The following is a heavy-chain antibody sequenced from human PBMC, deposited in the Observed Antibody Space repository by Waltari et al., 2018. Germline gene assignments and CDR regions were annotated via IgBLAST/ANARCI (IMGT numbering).Heavy chain of an antibody. CDR3: ARRRSTVTTLWSAWYYYYYMDV. CDR1: GGTFSSYA. J-gene: IGHJ6*03. CDR2: IIPILGIA. Sequence: QVQLVQSGAEVKKPGSSVKVSCTASGGTFSSYAISWVRQTPGHGLAWMGGIIPILGIANYAQKFQGRVTITADESTSTAYMELSSLRSEDTAVYYCARRRSTVTTLWSAWYYYYYMDVWGKGTTVTVSS. V-gene: IGHV1-69*04. D-gene: IGHD4-4*01.